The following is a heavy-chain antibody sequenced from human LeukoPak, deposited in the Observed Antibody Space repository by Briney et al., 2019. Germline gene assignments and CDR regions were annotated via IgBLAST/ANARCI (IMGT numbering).Heavy chain of an antibody. Sequence: GGSLRLSCAASGFTFSSYEMNWVRQAPGKGLEWVSYISSSSSTIYYADSVKGRFTISRDNAKNSLYLQMNSLRAEGTAVYYCARADYSGGFDPWGQGTLVTVSS. CDR3: ARADYSGGFDP. D-gene: IGHD3-10*01. V-gene: IGHV3-48*03. CDR2: ISSSSSTI. CDR1: GFTFSSYE. J-gene: IGHJ5*02.